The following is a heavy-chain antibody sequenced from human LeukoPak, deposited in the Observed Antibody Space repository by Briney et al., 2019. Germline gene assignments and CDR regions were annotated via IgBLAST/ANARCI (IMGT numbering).Heavy chain of an antibody. Sequence: ASVKVSCKASGYTFTGYYMHWVRQAPGQGLEWMGWINPNSGGTNYAQKFQGRVTMTRDTSISTAYMELSSLRSEDTAVYYCAIEMVRGVICLDYWGQGTLVTVSS. CDR3: AIEMVRGVICLDY. D-gene: IGHD3-10*01. V-gene: IGHV1-2*02. J-gene: IGHJ4*02. CDR1: GYTFTGYY. CDR2: INPNSGGT.